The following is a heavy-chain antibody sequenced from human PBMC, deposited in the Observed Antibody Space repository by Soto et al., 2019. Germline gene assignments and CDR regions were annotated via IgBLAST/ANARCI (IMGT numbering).Heavy chain of an antibody. CDR1: GYTFTSFA. V-gene: IGHV1-3*01. CDR2: INAGNGNT. J-gene: IGHJ3*02. CDR3: ARDLREDAFDI. Sequence: ASVKVSCKASGYTFTSFAMHWVRQAPGQRLEWMGWINAGNGNTKYSQKFQGRVTITRDTSASTAYMELSSLRSEDTAVYYCARDLREDAFDIWGQGTMVTVSS.